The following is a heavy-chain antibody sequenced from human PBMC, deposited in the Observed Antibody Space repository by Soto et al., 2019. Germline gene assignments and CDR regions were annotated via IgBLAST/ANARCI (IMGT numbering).Heavy chain of an antibody. J-gene: IGHJ6*02. CDR3: ARGITCDPPYCYYYGMDV. D-gene: IGHD3-10*01. CDR2: ISTYNGNT. V-gene: IGHV1-18*04. CDR1: GYTLSSYP. Sequence: ASVKVSCKGSGYTLSSYPINWFRQAPGQGLEWMGWISTYNGNTKFAQKFQGRVTLTTDTSTSTTYMELRSLRSDDTAVYYCARGITCDPPYCYYYGMDVWGQGTTVTVSS.